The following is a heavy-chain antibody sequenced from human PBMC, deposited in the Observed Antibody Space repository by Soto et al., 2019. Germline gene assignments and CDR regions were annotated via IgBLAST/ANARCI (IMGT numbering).Heavy chain of an antibody. D-gene: IGHD4-17*01. CDR1: EFTFSRDW. Sequence: PGGSLRLSCAASEFTFSRDWMHWVRQAPGKGLVWVSHINSDGSSTSYADSVNGRFTIPRDNAKNTLYLQMNSLRAEDTAVYYCARGLRWGLFDYWGPGTLVTVSS. J-gene: IGHJ4*02. CDR2: INSDGSST. V-gene: IGHV3-74*01. CDR3: ARGLRWGLFDY.